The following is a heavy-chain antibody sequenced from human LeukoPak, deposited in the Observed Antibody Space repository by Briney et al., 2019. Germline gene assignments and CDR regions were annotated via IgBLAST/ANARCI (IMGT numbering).Heavy chain of an antibody. CDR2: IKQDGSEK. J-gene: IGHJ4*02. D-gene: IGHD5-18*01. V-gene: IGHV3-7*01. CDR1: GFTFSSYW. CDR3: ARAPWIQLWSYYFDY. Sequence: PEGSLRLSCAASGFTFSSYWMSWVRQAPGKGLEWVANIKQDGSEKYYVDSVKGRFTMSRDNAKNSLYLQMNSLRAEDTAVYYCARAPWIQLWSYYFDYWGQGTLVTVSS.